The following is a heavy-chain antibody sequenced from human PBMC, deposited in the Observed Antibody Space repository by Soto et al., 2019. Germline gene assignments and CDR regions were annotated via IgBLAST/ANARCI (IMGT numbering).Heavy chain of an antibody. CDR2: ISAYNGNT. CDR3: ARVHCSSTSCYGTGFYYYYYYMDV. V-gene: IGHV1-18*01. CDR1: GYTFTSYG. Sequence: ASVKVSCKASGYTFTSYGISWVRQAPGQGLEWMGWISAYNGNTNYAQKLQGRVTMTTDTSTSTAYMELRSLRSDDTAVYYCARVHCSSTSCYGTGFYYYYYYMDVWGKGTTVTVSS. D-gene: IGHD2-2*01. J-gene: IGHJ6*03.